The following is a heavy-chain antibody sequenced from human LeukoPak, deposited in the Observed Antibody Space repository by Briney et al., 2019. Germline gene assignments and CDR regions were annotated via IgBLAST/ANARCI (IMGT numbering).Heavy chain of an antibody. Sequence: GGSLRLSCAASGFTFSTYAMSWVRQTPGKGLEWVSVISGGGDITYYADSVKGRFTISRDNSKNTLYLQMNSLRAEDTAVYYCAKGNRGGSFFDYWGQGTLVTVSS. CDR3: AKGNRGGSFFDY. CDR2: ISGGGDIT. D-gene: IGHD2-15*01. J-gene: IGHJ4*02. V-gene: IGHV3-23*01. CDR1: GFTFSTYA.